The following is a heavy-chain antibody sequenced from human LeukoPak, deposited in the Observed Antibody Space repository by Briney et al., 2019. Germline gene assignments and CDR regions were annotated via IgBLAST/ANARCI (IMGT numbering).Heavy chain of an antibody. J-gene: IGHJ4*02. V-gene: IGHV1-69*13. D-gene: IGHD2-15*01. CDR2: IIPIFGTA. Sequence: ASVKVSCKASGGTFSSYAISWVRQAPGQGLEWMGGIIPIFGTANYAQKFQGRVTITADESTSTAYMELSSLRSEDTAVYYCARTVVAATYFDYWGQGTLVTVSS. CDR3: ARTVVAATYFDY. CDR1: GGTFSSYA.